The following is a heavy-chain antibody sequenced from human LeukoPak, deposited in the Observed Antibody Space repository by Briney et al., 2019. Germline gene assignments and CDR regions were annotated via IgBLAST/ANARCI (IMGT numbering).Heavy chain of an antibody. CDR2: IYPRDSQT. V-gene: IGHV5-51*01. J-gene: IGHJ4*02. CDR1: GYSFTSYW. CDR3: ARQSATHADY. Sequence: GESLQISCKGSGYSFTSYWIGWARQMPGKGLEWMAIIYPRDSQTRYSPSSEGQVTISADKSITTAYLQWSSLKASDTAMYYCARQSATHADYWGQGTLVTVSS.